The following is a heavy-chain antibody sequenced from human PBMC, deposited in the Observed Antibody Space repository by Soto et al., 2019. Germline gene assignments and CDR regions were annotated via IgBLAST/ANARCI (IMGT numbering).Heavy chain of an antibody. Sequence: ASVKVSCKASGYTFTSYGISWVRQAPGQGLEWMGWISAYNGNTNYAQKLQGRVTMTTDTSTSTVYMELRSLTSDDTAVYYCARDLGSYRALDYWGQGTLVTVSS. CDR1: GYTFTSYG. J-gene: IGHJ4*02. D-gene: IGHD3-10*01. CDR3: ARDLGSYRALDY. CDR2: ISAYNGNT. V-gene: IGHV1-18*01.